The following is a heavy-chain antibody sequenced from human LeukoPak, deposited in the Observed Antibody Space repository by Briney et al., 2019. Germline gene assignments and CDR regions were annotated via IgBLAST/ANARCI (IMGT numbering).Heavy chain of an antibody. CDR3: AILSYGSMGY. CDR2: IYPSDSDT. D-gene: IGHD1-26*01. V-gene: IGHV5-51*01. Sequence: GESLKISCKGSGYSFSNYWIGWVRQMPGKGREWMGIIYPSDSDTRYSPPFQGQVTISADRSITTAYLQWSSLKASDTAMYYCAILSYGSMGYWGQGTLVTVSS. CDR1: GYSFSNYW. J-gene: IGHJ4*02.